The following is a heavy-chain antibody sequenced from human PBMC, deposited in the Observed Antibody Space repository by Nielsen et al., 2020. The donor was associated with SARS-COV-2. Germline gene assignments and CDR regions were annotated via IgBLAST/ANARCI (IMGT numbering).Heavy chain of an antibody. CDR1: GFTFSSYG. CDR3: ARAGAYDYVWGKDV. J-gene: IGHJ6*02. D-gene: IGHD3-16*01. Sequence: GESLKISCAASGFTFSSYGMHWVRQAPGKGLEWVAVIWYDGSSKYYADSVKGRFTISRDNSKNTLYLQMNSLRAEDTAVYYCARAGAYDYVWGKDVWGQGTTVTVSS. CDR2: IWYDGSSK. V-gene: IGHV3-33*01.